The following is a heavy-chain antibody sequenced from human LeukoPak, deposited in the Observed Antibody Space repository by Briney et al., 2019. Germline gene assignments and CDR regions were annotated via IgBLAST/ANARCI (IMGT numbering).Heavy chain of an antibody. D-gene: IGHD6-19*01. CDR1: GFTFSSYA. CDR2: ISYDGSNK. V-gene: IGHV3-30-3*01. J-gene: IGHJ4*02. Sequence: GGSLRLSCAASGFTFSSYAMHWVRQAPGKGLEWVAVISYDGSNKYYADSVKGRFTISRDNSKNTLYLQMNSLRAEDTAVYYCARDPYSSGRYYFDYWGQGTLVTVSS. CDR3: ARDPYSSGRYYFDY.